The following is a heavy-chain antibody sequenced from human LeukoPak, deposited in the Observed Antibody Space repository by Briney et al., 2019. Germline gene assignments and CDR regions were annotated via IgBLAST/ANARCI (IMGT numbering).Heavy chain of an antibody. J-gene: IGHJ4*02. Sequence: GGSLRLSCAASGFTFSSHAMSWIRQAPGKGLEWVSGISGSGAGTYHADSVKGRFTISRDNSKNTLYLQMDSLRAEDTAVYYCAKTPSGYLHLYYFDYWGQGTLVTVSS. D-gene: IGHD3-22*01. CDR1: GFTFSSHA. CDR2: ISGSGAGT. CDR3: AKTPSGYLHLYYFDY. V-gene: IGHV3-23*01.